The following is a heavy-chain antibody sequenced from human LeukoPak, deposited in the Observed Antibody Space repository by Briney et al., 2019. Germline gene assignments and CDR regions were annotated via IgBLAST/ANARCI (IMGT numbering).Heavy chain of an antibody. Sequence: GGSLRLSCAPSGFTFSRHGMHWVRQAPGKGLEWVAIISNDGSRKYYAHSVEGRFTISRDNSKNTLYLQMDSLRAEDTAVYYCARDRAWDYFDYWGQGTLVTVSS. J-gene: IGHJ4*02. CDR1: GFTFSRHG. CDR3: ARDRAWDYFDY. V-gene: IGHV3-30*03. D-gene: IGHD3-16*01. CDR2: ISNDGSRK.